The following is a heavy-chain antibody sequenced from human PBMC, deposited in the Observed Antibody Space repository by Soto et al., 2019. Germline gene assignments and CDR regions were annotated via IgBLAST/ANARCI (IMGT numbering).Heavy chain of an antibody. J-gene: IGHJ4*02. D-gene: IGHD3-10*01. V-gene: IGHV4-30-4*01. CDR3: AREWEYGSGSYQIDY. CDR1: GGSISSGDYY. Sequence: SETLSLTCTVSGGSISSGDYYWSWIRQPPGKGLEWIGYIYYSGSTYYNPSLKSRVTISVDTSKNQFSLELSSVAAADTAVYYCAREWEYGSGSYQIDYWGQGTLVTVSS. CDR2: IYYSGST.